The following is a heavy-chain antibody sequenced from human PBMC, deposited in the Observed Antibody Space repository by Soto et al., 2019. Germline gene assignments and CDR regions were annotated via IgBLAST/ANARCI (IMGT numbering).Heavy chain of an antibody. J-gene: IGHJ6*01. Sequence: KGTYAASGYTFTSSGIGWVRQAPGQGLEWMGWISAYNGNTNYAQKLQGRDTMTTDTSTSTAYMELRSLRSDDTAVYYCARVEQFLYFLYGLDVWGQ. D-gene: IGHD3-3*01. V-gene: IGHV1-18*04. CDR1: GYTFTSSG. CDR3: ARVEQFLYFLYGLDV. CDR2: ISAYNGNT.